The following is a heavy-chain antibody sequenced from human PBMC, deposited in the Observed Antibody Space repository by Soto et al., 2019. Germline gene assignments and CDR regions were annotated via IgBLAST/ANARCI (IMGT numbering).Heavy chain of an antibody. CDR3: ARHPPPDSSGYHTSSDY. Sequence: SETLSLTCTVSGGSISSYYWSWIRQPPGKGLEWIGYIYYSGSTNYNPSLKSRVTISVDTSKNQFSLKLSPVTAADTAVYYCARHPPPDSSGYHTSSDYWGQGTLVTVSS. CDR2: IYYSGST. J-gene: IGHJ4*02. V-gene: IGHV4-59*08. D-gene: IGHD3-22*01. CDR1: GGSISSYY.